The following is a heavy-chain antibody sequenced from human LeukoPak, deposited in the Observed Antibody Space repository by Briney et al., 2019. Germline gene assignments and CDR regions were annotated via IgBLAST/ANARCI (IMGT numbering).Heavy chain of an antibody. CDR3: ARSQLQLDYYGMDV. D-gene: IGHD4-11*01. V-gene: IGHV4-39*01. Sequence: SETLSLTCTVSGGSISGSNYYWGWIRQPPGKGLEWIGSIYYSGSTYYNPSLKSRVTISVDTSKNQFSLKLSSMTAADTAVYYCARSQLQLDYYGMDVWGQGTTVTVSS. J-gene: IGHJ6*02. CDR1: GGSISGSNYY. CDR2: IYYSGST.